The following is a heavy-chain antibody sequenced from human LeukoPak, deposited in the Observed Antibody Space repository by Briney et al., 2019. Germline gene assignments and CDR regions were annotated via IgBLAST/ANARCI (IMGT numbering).Heavy chain of an antibody. CDR1: GASINTYY. D-gene: IGHD6-19*01. CDR3: ARHSIVGQWLVPFDY. CDR2: IYYSGTT. J-gene: IGHJ4*02. V-gene: IGHV4-59*08. Sequence: SETLSLTCTVSGASINTYYWSWIRQPPGKGLEWIGYIYYSGTTSYNPSLKTRVTISIDTSKNQFSLKLSSVTAADTAVYYCARHSIVGQWLVPFDYWGQGTLVTVSS.